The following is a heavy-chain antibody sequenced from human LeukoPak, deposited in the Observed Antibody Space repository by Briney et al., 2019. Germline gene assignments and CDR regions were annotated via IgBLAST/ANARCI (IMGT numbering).Heavy chain of an antibody. V-gene: IGHV4-59*01. D-gene: IGHD2-21*02. CDR1: GGSISSYY. CDR2: IYHSGST. J-gene: IGHJ4*02. Sequence: PSETLSLTCTVSGGSISSYYWSWIRQPPGKGLEWVGHIYHSGSTNYNPFLKSRVTISVDTSKSQFSLKLSSVTAADTALYYCATAVTAIDYWGQGTLVTVSS. CDR3: ATAVTAIDY.